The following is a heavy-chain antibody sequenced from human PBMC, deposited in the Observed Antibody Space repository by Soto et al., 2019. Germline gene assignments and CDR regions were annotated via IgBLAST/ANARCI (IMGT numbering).Heavy chain of an antibody. Sequence: GGSLRLSCAASGFTFSSYAMSWARQAPGKGLEWVSAISFSGGSTYYTDSVKGRFTISRDNSKNTLYLQMNSLRAEDTAVYYCAKPPPGLAVAPFDYWGQGTLVTVSS. J-gene: IGHJ4*02. V-gene: IGHV3-23*01. CDR2: ISFSGGST. D-gene: IGHD6-19*01. CDR3: AKPPPGLAVAPFDY. CDR1: GFTFSSYA.